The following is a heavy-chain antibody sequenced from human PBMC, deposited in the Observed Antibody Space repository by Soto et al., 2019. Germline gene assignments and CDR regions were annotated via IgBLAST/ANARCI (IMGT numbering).Heavy chain of an antibody. CDR2: IYYSGTT. D-gene: IGHD5-12*01. Sequence: SETLSLTCTVSGGSISGYYWSWIRQPPGKGLEWIGYIYYSGTTNYNPSLKSRVIISVDTPTNQFSLKLSSLTAADTAVYYCAREEFDGYNSYYGMDVWGQGTTVTVSS. V-gene: IGHV4-59*01. CDR1: GGSISGYY. J-gene: IGHJ6*02. CDR3: AREEFDGYNSYYGMDV.